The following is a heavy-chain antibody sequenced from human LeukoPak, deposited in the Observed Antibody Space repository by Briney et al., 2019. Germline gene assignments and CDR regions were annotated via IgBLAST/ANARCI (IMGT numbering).Heavy chain of an antibody. CDR2: IHSAGYDR. J-gene: IGHJ6*03. CDR1: GFIFNNYI. D-gene: IGHD6-6*01. V-gene: IGHV3-64*01. CDR3: ARGHNSSSSGFYYYYMDV. Sequence: GGSLRLSCAASGFIFNNYIMHWVRQAPGKELEYVSAIHSAGYDRYYTNSMKGRITISRDNSKNALFLQMGSLRVEDTAVYYCARGHNSSSSGFYYYYMDVWGRGTTVTVSS.